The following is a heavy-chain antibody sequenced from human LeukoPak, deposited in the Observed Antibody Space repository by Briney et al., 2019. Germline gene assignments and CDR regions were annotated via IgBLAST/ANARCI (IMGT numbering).Heavy chain of an antibody. V-gene: IGHV5-51*01. J-gene: IGHJ4*02. CDR2: IYPGDSDT. Sequence: GESLKISCKGSGYSFTSYWIGWVRQMPGKGLEWMEIIYPGDSDTRYSPSFQGQVTISADKSISTAYLQWSSLKASDTAMYYCARIYYDSSGYYVYYFDYWGQGTLVTVSS. CDR1: GYSFTSYW. D-gene: IGHD3-22*01. CDR3: ARIYYDSSGYYVYYFDY.